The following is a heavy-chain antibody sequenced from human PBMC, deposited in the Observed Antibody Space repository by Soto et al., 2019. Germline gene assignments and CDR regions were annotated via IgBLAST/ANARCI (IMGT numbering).Heavy chain of an antibody. J-gene: IGHJ5*02. D-gene: IGHD1-1*01. CDR1: GDSITSGDAY. CDR3: AREHCFITNCPRWLDH. CDR2: VSYSGGT. V-gene: IGHV4-31*02. Sequence: SETLSLTCTVSGDSITSGDAYWNWIRRRPGEGLEWIGFVSYSGGTYYNPSLKSRLSISADTSKNQFSLKLSSVTAADTALYYCAREHCFITNCPRWLDHWGQGTLVTVSS.